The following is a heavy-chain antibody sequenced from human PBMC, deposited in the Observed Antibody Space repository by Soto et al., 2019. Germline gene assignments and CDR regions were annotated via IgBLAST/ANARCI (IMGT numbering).Heavy chain of an antibody. V-gene: IGHV1-69*02. D-gene: IGHD3-22*01. J-gene: IGHJ4*02. CDR1: GGTFSSYT. CDR2: IIPILGIA. Sequence: QVQLVQSGAEVKKPGSSVKVSCKASGGTFSSYTISWVRQAPGQGLEWMGRIIPILGIANYAQKFQGRVTITXXKXTXXAYMELSSLRSEDTAVYYCARAPVFGYYDSSGFDYWGQGTLVTVSS. CDR3: ARAPVFGYYDSSGFDY.